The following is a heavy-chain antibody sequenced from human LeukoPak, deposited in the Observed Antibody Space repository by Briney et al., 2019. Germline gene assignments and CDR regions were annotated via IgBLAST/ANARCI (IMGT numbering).Heavy chain of an antibody. Sequence: GGSLRLSCAASGFTFSSYGMHWVRPAPGKGLEWVAVIWYDGSNKYYADSVKGRFTISRYNSKNTLYLQMNSLRAADTAVYYCAGETLWNEGGGSDFDYWGQGTLVTVSS. CDR2: IWYDGSNK. J-gene: IGHJ4*02. CDR1: GFTFSSYG. V-gene: IGHV3-33*01. CDR3: AGETLWNEGGGSDFDY. D-gene: IGHD1-1*01.